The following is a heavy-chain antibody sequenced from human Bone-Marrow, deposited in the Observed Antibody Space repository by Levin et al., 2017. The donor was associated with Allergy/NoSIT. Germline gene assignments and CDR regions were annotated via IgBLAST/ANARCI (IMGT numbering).Heavy chain of an antibody. V-gene: IGHV3-74*01. CDR1: GFTFSSYS. D-gene: IGHD3-16*01. J-gene: IGHJ6*02. CDR3: VGDDGCGWGDDGMDV. Sequence: PGGSLRLSCAASGFTFSSYSFHWVRQAPGKGLEWVSYIKSDGTGTRYVDSVRGRFTISRDHAKNKMYLQMNSLRAEDTAVYYCVGDDGCGWGDDGMDVWGQGTTVTVSS. CDR2: IKSDGTGT.